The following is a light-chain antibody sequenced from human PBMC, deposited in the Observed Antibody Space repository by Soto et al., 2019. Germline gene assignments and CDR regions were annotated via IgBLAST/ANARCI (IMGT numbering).Light chain of an antibody. CDR1: QSISFW. CDR3: QQYVTYPLT. Sequence: DIQMTQSPSTLSASVGDRVTITCRASQSISFWLAWYQQKPGTAPKLLVSKASSLESWVPSGFSGSGSGTEFTLTISSLHPDDFATYYFQQYVTYPLTFGGGTKVEIK. V-gene: IGKV1-5*03. CDR2: KAS. J-gene: IGKJ4*01.